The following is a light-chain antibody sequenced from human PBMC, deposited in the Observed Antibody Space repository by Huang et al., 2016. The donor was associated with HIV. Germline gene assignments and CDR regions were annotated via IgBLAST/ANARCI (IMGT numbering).Light chain of an antibody. CDR2: DAS. CDR3: QQRNNSTPRT. CDR1: QSIGSN. J-gene: IGKJ1*01. Sequence: EIVLTQSPATLSLSPGEGATLSCRASQSIGSNLAWYQQRPGQAPRLLIYDASIRPTGSPARFRGGGCGRDINHTSSSLKPEDYAVYYWQQRNNSTPRTFGQGTKV. V-gene: IGKV3-11*02.